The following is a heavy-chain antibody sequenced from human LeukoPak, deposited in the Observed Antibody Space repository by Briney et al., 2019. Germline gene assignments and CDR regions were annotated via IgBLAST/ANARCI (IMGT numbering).Heavy chain of an antibody. D-gene: IGHD6-13*01. CDR3: ARALYSSSWYRIYYYYGMDV. Sequence: GASVTVSCTASGYTFTSYYMHWVRQAPGQGLEWMGIINPSGGSTSYAQKFQGRVTMTRDTSTSTVYMELSSLRSEDTAVYYCARALYSSSWYRIYYYYGMDVWGQGTTVTVSS. J-gene: IGHJ6*02. V-gene: IGHV1-46*01. CDR2: INPSGGST. CDR1: GYTFTSYY.